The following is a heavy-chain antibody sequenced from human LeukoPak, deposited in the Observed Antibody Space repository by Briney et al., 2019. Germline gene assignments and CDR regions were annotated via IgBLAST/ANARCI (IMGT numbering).Heavy chain of an antibody. J-gene: IGHJ4*02. CDR3: AVSYDSSGPLDY. D-gene: IGHD3-22*01. CDR2: ISSSGSTI. Sequence: GGSLRLSCAASGFTFSDYYMSWIRQAPGKGLEWGTYISSSGSTIYYADSVKGRFTISRDNAKNSLYLQMNSLRAEDTAVYYCAVSYDSSGPLDYWGQGTLVTVSS. V-gene: IGHV3-11*01. CDR1: GFTFSDYY.